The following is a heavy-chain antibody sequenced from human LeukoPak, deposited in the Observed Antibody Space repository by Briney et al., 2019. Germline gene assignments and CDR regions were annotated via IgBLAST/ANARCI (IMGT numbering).Heavy chain of an antibody. J-gene: IGHJ3*02. CDR3: AASFRGVILDGFDI. Sequence: SETLSLTCTVSGGSISNYYWSWIRQPPGKGLEWIGYIFYSGSTNYNPSLKSRVTISIDTSKNQFSLNLSSVTAADTAVYYCAASFRGVILDGFDIWAKGQWSPSLQ. CDR1: GGSISNYY. V-gene: IGHV4-59*01. D-gene: IGHD3-10*01. CDR2: IFYSGST.